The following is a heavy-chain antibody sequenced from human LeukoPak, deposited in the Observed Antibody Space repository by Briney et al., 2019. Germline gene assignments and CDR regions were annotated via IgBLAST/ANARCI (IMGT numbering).Heavy chain of an antibody. V-gene: IGHV4-61*08. CDR3: ARTQSQSGSYRYYFGY. Sequence: EASETLSLTCTVSGASVGNAGYYWSWIRQPPGGGLEWIGYIYYISNTNYNPSLKSRVTMSVDPSKNQFSLKLNSVTAADTAVYYCARTQSQSGSYRYYFGYWGQGTLVTVSS. D-gene: IGHD1-26*01. CDR1: GASVGNAGYY. CDR2: IYYISNT. J-gene: IGHJ4*02.